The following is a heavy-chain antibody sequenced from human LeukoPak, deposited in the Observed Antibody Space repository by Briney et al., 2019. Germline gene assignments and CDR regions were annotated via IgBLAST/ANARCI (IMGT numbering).Heavy chain of an antibody. D-gene: IGHD4-11*01. CDR2: INPNSGGT. CDR3: ARALNYPAGWFDP. CDR1: GYTFTGYY. Sequence: ASVKVSCKASGYTFTGYYIHWVRQAPGQGLEWMGWINPNSGGTNYAQKLQGRVTMTTDTSTSTAYMELRSLRSDDTAVYYCARALNYPAGWFDPWGQGTLVTVSS. V-gene: IGHV1-2*02. J-gene: IGHJ5*02.